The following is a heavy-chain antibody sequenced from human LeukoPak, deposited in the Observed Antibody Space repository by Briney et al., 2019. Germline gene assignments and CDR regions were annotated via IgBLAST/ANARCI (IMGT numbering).Heavy chain of an antibody. CDR2: ISGSDGST. V-gene: IGHV3-23*01. CDR1: GFTFSSYA. D-gene: IGHD5-18*01. J-gene: IGHJ4*02. Sequence: GGSLRLSCAASGFTFSSYAMSWVRQAPGKGLEWVSGISGSDGSTNYADSVKGRFTISRENSKNTLYLQMNSLRAEDTAVYYCARVVWGWDTAMPTPFDYWGQGTLVTVSS. CDR3: ARVVWGWDTAMPTPFDY.